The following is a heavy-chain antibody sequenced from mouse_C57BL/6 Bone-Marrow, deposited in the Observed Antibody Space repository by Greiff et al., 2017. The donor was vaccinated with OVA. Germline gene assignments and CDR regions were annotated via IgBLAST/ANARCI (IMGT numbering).Heavy chain of an antibody. CDR3: TTSSYYYGSSLYYAMDY. J-gene: IGHJ4*01. CDR1: GFNIKDDY. D-gene: IGHD1-1*01. Sequence: VQLQQSGAELVRPGASVKLSCTASGFNIKDDYMHWVKQRPEQGLEWIGWIDPENGDTEYASKFQGKATITADTSSNTAYLQLSSLTSEDTAVYYCTTSSYYYGSSLYYAMDYWGQGTSVTVSS. CDR2: IDPENGDT. V-gene: IGHV14-4*01.